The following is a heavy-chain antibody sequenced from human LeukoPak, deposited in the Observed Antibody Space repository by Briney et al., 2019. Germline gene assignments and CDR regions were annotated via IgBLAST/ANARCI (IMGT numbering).Heavy chain of an antibody. CDR2: LHADGNEK. D-gene: IGHD5-12*01. CDR1: GFSLSGYW. J-gene: IGHJ4*02. Sequence: GGSLRLSCAAYGFSLSGYWMSWVGQAPGKGLEWVARLHADGNEKYFVHSVKGPCTVSRDNAKNSLYLKINSLRVEEPAVYYCARGGYSFDYLGQGPLVTVSS. CDR3: ARGGYSFDY. V-gene: IGHV3-7*01.